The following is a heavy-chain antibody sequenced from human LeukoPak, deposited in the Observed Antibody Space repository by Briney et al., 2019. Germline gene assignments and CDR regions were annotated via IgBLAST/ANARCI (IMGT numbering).Heavy chain of an antibody. CDR3: ARSRYYDSSGSYSVFDYYFYMDV. D-gene: IGHD3-22*01. J-gene: IGHJ6*03. Sequence: PSETLSLTCTVSGGSISSSSYYWGWIRQPPGKGLEWMGSIYYSGSTYYNPSLQSRVTMSVDTSKKQLSLKVTSVTAADTAVYYCARSRYYDSSGSYSVFDYYFYMDVWGKGTTVTVSS. V-gene: IGHV4-39*01. CDR2: IYYSGST. CDR1: GGSISSSSYY.